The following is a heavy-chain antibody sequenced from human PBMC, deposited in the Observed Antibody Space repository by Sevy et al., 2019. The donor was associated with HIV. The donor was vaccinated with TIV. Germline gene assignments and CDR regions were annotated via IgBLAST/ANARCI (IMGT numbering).Heavy chain of an antibody. V-gene: IGHV1-69*13. CDR1: GDTFTNYA. D-gene: IGHD3-9*01. J-gene: IGHJ4*02. CDR2: ILPILRSA. CDR3: ARLGSSLDYDICGPEDY. Sequence: ASVKVSCKASGDTFTNYALSWVRQAPGQGLEWMGGILPILRSAKTAQKFQDRVTITADDSTSTAYMELNSLRFEDTAMYYCARLGSSLDYDICGPEDYWGQGTLVTVSS.